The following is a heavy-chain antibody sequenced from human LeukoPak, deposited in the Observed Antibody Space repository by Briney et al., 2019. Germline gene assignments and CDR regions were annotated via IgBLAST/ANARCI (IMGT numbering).Heavy chain of an antibody. CDR1: GFTFSSYG. Sequence: GGSLRLSCAASGFTFSSYGMHWVRQAPGKGLEWVAVIWYDGSNKYYADSVKGRFTISRDNSKNTLYLQMNSLRAEDTAVYYCAREEIAAAGRTGSFDYRGQGTLVTVSS. CDR3: AREEIAAAGRTGSFDY. V-gene: IGHV3-33*01. CDR2: IWYDGSNK. D-gene: IGHD6-13*01. J-gene: IGHJ4*02.